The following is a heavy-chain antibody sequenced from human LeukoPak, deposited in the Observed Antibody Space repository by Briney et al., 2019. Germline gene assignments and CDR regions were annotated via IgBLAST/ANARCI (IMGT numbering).Heavy chain of an antibody. V-gene: IGHV4-59*01. Sequence: SETLSLTCVVSGGSLHRSFWTWVRQRPGKGLEWIGRIYSSGTTDYSPSLKSRLTISIDTSKNQFSLRLASVTAADTAVYYCGRRPAVDGPIDNWGQGILVAVSS. D-gene: IGHD3/OR15-3a*01. J-gene: IGHJ4*02. CDR2: IYSSGTT. CDR1: GGSLHRSF. CDR3: GRRPAVDGPIDN.